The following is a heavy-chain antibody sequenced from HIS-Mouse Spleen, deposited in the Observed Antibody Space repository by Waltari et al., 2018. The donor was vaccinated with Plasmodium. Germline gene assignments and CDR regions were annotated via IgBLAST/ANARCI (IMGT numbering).Heavy chain of an antibody. CDR3: ARVTSSGVYWYFDL. Sequence: QVQLQQWGAGLLKPSETLSLTCAVHGGSFSGYYWSWIRQPPGKGLEWSGEFNHSGRTKYNPSLKSRGTVSVDASKSQFSLKVSSVAAADTAVYYCARVTSSGVYWYFDLWGRGTLVTVSS. J-gene: IGHJ2*01. V-gene: IGHV4-34*01. CDR1: GGSFSGYY. CDR2: FNHSGRT. D-gene: IGHD3-3*01.